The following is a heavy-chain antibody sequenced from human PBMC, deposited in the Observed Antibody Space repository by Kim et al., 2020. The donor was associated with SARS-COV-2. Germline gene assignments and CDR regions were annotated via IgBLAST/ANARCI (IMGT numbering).Heavy chain of an antibody. V-gene: IGHV3-48*02. CDR2: ISSSSSTI. Sequence: GGSLRLSCAASGFTFSSYSMNWVRQAPGKGLEWVSYISSSSSTIYYADSVKGRFTISRDNAKNSLYLQMNSLRDEDTAVYYCARDMDGGYYDILTGYFGPSSLTYWGQGPWSPSPQ. D-gene: IGHD3-9*01. CDR1: GFTFSSYS. J-gene: IGHJ1*01. CDR3: ARDMDGGYYDILTGYFGPSSLTY.